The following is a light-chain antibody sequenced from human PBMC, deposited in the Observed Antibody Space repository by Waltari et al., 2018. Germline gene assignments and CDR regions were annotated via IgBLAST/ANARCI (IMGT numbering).Light chain of an antibody. CDR3: QQCDDVPFT. Sequence: IKMTQSPTSLSASVGDRVTITCQASQDISNCLNWYQQKPGRAPKLLIYDASILEPGVPSRLSGSGSGTHFSFTISGLQTDDIGTYFCQQCDDVPFTFGPGTKVEMK. CDR2: DAS. V-gene: IGKV1-33*01. CDR1: QDISNC. J-gene: IGKJ3*01.